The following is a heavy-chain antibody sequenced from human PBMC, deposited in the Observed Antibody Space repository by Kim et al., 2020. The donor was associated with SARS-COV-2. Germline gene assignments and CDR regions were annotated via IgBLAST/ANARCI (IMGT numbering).Heavy chain of an antibody. CDR3: ARGGTIKNSFDI. CDR1: GGSISTYY. D-gene: IGHD3-16*01. V-gene: IGHV4-59*13. J-gene: IGHJ3*02. CDR2: IHFSGST. Sequence: SETLSLTCSVSGGSISTYYWSWIRQPPGKELEWIGYIHFSGSTNHNPSLKSRVTISLDTSKNQFSLKLSSVTTADTTVYYFARGGTIKNSFDIWGQGTMV.